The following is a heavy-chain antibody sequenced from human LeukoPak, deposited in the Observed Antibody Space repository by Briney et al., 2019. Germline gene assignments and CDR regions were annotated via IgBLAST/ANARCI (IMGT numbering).Heavy chain of an antibody. CDR3: ARRRGSGYQYYFDY. CDR2: IYYSGST. CDR1: GGSISSGGYY. V-gene: IGHV4-31*03. D-gene: IGHD3-22*01. J-gene: IGHJ4*02. Sequence: SETLSLTCTVSGGSISSGGYYWSWIRQHPGKGLEWIGYIYYSGSTYYNPSLKSRVTISVDTSKNQFSLKLSSVTAADTAVYYCARRRGSGYQYYFDYWGQGTLVTVPS.